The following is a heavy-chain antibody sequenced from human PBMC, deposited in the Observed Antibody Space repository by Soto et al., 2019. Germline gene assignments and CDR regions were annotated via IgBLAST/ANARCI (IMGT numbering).Heavy chain of an antibody. CDR1: GGTFSSYT. Sequence: ASVKVSCKASGGTFSSYTISWVRQAPGQGLEWMGRIIPILGIANYAQKFQGRVTITADKSTSTAYMELRSLRSEDTAVYYCARGIKYGDYSRWFDPWGPGTLVTVSS. V-gene: IGHV1-69*02. CDR3: ARGIKYGDYSRWFDP. D-gene: IGHD4-17*01. CDR2: IIPILGIA. J-gene: IGHJ5*02.